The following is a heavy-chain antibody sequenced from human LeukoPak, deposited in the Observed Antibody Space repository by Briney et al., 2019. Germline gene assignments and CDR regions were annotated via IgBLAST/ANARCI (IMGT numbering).Heavy chain of an antibody. CDR1: GFTFSSYW. J-gene: IGHJ1*01. Sequence: GGSLRLSCAASGFTFSSYWMHWLRQAPGKGLVWVSRINSDGSSTSYADSVKGRFTISRDNAKNSLYLQMNSLRAEDTAVYYCARLALWFGEPSNFQHWGQGTLVTVSS. CDR3: ARLALWFGEPSNFQH. CDR2: INSDGSST. D-gene: IGHD3-10*01. V-gene: IGHV3-74*01.